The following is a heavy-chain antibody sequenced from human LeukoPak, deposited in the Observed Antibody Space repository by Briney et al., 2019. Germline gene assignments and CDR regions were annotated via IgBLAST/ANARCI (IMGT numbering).Heavy chain of an antibody. V-gene: IGHV1-69*05. J-gene: IGHJ4*02. CDR1: GYTFNIYY. CDR2: IIPIFGTA. CDR3: ARDGGIAAAGLY. Sequence: SVKVSCKTSGYTFNIYYVQWVRQAPGQGLEWMGGIIPIFGTANYAQKFQGRVTITTDESTSTAYMELSSLRSEDTAVYYCARDGGIAAAGLYWGQGTLVTVSS. D-gene: IGHD6-13*01.